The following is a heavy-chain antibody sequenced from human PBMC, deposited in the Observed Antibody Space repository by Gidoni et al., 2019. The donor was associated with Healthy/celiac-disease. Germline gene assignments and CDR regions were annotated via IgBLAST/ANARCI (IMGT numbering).Heavy chain of an antibody. CDR2: IRSKAYGGTT. CDR3: TRDEDIVYYYYGMDV. Sequence: EVQLVESGGGLVKPGRSLRLSCTASGFPFGDYAMSGFRQAPGKGLEWVGFIRSKAYGGTTEYAASVKGRFTISRDDSKSIAYLQMNSLKTEDTAVYYCTRDEDIVYYYYGMDVWGQGTTVTVSS. V-gene: IGHV3-49*05. D-gene: IGHD5-12*01. CDR1: GFPFGDYA. J-gene: IGHJ6*02.